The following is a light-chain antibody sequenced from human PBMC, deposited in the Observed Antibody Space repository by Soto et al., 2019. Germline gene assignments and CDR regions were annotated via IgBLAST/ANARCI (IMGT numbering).Light chain of an antibody. Sequence: QSALTQPRSVSGSPGQSVTISCTGTSSDVGGHNYVSWYQQHPGKAPKLMISSVSKRPSGVPDRFSGSKSGNTASLTISGLQAEDEADYYYCSYAGSYTYVFGTGTKVTVL. CDR3: CSYAGSYTYV. CDR2: SVS. CDR1: SSDVGGHNY. J-gene: IGLJ1*01. V-gene: IGLV2-11*01.